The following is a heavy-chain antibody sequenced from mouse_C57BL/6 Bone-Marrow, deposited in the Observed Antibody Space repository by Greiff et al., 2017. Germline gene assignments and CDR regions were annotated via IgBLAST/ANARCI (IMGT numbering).Heavy chain of an antibody. Sequence: VQLQQSGPELVKPGASVKISCKASGYAFSSSWMNWVKQRPGKGLEWIGGIYPGDGDTNYNGKFKGKATLTADTSSSTAYMQLSSLTSEDSAVYYCARDYGSRCAMDYWGQGTSVTVSS. CDR2: IYPGDGDT. J-gene: IGHJ4*01. V-gene: IGHV1-82*01. CDR1: GYAFSSSW. D-gene: IGHD1-1*01. CDR3: ARDYGSRCAMDY.